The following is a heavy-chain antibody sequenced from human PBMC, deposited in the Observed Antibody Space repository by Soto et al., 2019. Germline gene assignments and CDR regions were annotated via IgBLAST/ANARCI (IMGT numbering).Heavy chain of an antibody. CDR2: TNSSGRT. J-gene: IGHJ6*02. D-gene: IGHD2-2*01. CDR3: ARFSTLGKDYGVDV. V-gene: IGHV4-30-4*01. CDR1: GDSISSSDSY. Sequence: QVQLQESGPGLVKPSQTLSLTCSVSGDSISSSDSYWSLIRQPPGKGLEWIGYTNSSGRTNYKPFLMSRVSIXTXTXXNQFSLRLTSVTVADTAVYFCARFSTLGKDYGVDVWGQGTTVTVSS.